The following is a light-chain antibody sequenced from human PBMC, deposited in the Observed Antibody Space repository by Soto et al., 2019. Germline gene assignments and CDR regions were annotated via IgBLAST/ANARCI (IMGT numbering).Light chain of an antibody. V-gene: IGLV2-14*01. CDR1: SSDVGAYNY. Sequence: QLVLTQPASVSGSPGQSITISCTGTSSDVGAYNYVSWYQQHPGKAPKVMIYDVSNRPSGVSNRFSGSKSGNTASLTISGLQAEDEADYYCSSYTSSSTLVFGTGTKVTVL. J-gene: IGLJ1*01. CDR2: DVS. CDR3: SSYTSSSTLV.